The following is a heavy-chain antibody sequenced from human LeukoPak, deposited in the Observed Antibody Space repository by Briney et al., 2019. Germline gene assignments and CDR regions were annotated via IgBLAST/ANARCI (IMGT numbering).Heavy chain of an antibody. CDR3: ARDHYDSSGYSPRDY. CDR1: GFTFSSYW. CDR2: INSDGSST. Sequence: GGSLRLSCAASGFTFSSYWIHWVRQAPGKGLVWVSRINSDGSSTSYADSVKGRFTISRDNAKNTLYLQMNSLRAEDTAVYYCARDHYDSSGYSPRDYWGQGTLVTVSS. D-gene: IGHD3-22*01. J-gene: IGHJ4*02. V-gene: IGHV3-74*01.